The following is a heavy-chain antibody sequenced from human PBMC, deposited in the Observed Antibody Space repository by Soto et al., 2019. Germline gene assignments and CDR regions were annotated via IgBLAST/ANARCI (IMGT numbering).Heavy chain of an antibody. V-gene: IGHV1-8*01. Sequence: QVQLVQSGAEVRKPGASVKVSCKASGYTFSSFDINWVRQAAGHGLEWMGWMTPNSGHTGYAQKFQGRVTMTRNTYTSTVYMELRSLPSEDTAVYYCARVVEEEPGSGSYGYMDVWGRGTTGTVSS. CDR2: MTPNSGHT. CDR3: ARVVEEEPGSGSYGYMDV. J-gene: IGHJ6*03. CDR1: GYTFSSFD. D-gene: IGHD3-10*01.